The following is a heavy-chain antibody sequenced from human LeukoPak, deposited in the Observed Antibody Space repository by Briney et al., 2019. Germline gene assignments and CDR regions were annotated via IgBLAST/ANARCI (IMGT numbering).Heavy chain of an antibody. V-gene: IGHV3-23*01. J-gene: IGHJ6*02. Sequence: PGGSLRLSCAASGFTFSSYAMSWVRQAPGKGLEWVSAISGSGGSTYYADSVKGRFTISRDNSKNTLYLQMNSLRAEDTAVYYCAKDLRYGDYEGKRAYGMDVWGQGTTVTVSS. CDR3: AKDLRYGDYEGKRAYGMDV. D-gene: IGHD4-17*01. CDR2: ISGSGGST. CDR1: GFTFSSYA.